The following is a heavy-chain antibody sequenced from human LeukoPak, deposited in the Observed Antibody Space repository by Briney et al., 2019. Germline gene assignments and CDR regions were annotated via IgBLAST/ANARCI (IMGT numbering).Heavy chain of an antibody. V-gene: IGHV3-43*01. CDR3: AKDAIVDTATDSFGYYFDY. Sequence: GGSLRLSCAASGFTFDDYTMHWVRQAPGKGLEWVSLISWDGGSTYYADSVKGRFTISRDNSKNSLYLQMNSLRTEDTALYYCAKDAIVDTATDSFGYYFDYWGQGTLVTVSS. D-gene: IGHD5-18*01. CDR2: ISWDGGST. J-gene: IGHJ4*02. CDR1: GFTFDDYT.